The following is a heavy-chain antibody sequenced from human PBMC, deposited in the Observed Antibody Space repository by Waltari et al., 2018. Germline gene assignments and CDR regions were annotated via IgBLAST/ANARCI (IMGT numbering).Heavy chain of an antibody. J-gene: IGHJ4*02. V-gene: IGHV3-23*04. D-gene: IGHD3-10*01. CDR3: AKDRLTWFGDPRPIFDY. CDR1: GFTFSSYA. Sequence: EVQLVESGGGLVQPGGSLRLSCAASGFTFSSYAMSWVRQAPGKGLEWVSAISGSGGSPYYAYSVKGRFTISRDNSKNTRYLQMNSLRAEDTAVYYCAKDRLTWFGDPRPIFDYWGQGTLVTVSS. CDR2: ISGSGGSP.